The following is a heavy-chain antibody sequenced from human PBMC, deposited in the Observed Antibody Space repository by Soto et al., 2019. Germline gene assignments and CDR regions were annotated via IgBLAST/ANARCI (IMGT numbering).Heavy chain of an antibody. J-gene: IGHJ5*02. Sequence: GSLRLSCAASGFTFRSYSMNWVLQPPGKGLEWVSYISISSRTIYYADSVKGRFTISRDDAKNSLYLQMNSLRDEDTSVYYCARDNGIAGSFDPWGQGTLVTVYS. CDR1: GFTFRSYS. V-gene: IGHV3-48*02. D-gene: IGHD6-13*01. CDR2: ISISSRTI. CDR3: ARDNGIAGSFDP.